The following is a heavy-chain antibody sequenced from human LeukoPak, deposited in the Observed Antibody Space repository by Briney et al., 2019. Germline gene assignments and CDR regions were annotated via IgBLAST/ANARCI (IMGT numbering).Heavy chain of an antibody. CDR3: AKSPGVNSAPFDP. CDR2: ISWNSGSI. Sequence: GRSLRLSCAASGFTFDDYAMHRVRQAPGKGLEWVSGISWNSGSIGYADSVKGRFTISRDNAKNSLYLQMNSLRAEDMALYYCAKSPGVNSAPFDPWGQGTLVTVSS. V-gene: IGHV3-9*03. D-gene: IGHD3-10*01. J-gene: IGHJ5*02. CDR1: GFTFDDYA.